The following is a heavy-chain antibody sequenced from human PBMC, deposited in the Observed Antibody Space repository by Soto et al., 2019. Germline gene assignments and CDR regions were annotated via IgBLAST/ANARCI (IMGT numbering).Heavy chain of an antibody. CDR1: GGSISSSSYY. V-gene: IGHV4-39*01. D-gene: IGHD2-2*01. Sequence: NPSETLSLTCTVSGGSISSSSYYWGWIRQPPGKGLEWIGSIYYSGSTYYNPSLKSRVTISVDTSKNQFSLKLSSVTAADTAVYYCARHRDCSSTSCYLYYYYYMDVWGKGTTVTVSS. CDR2: IYYSGST. J-gene: IGHJ6*03. CDR3: ARHRDCSSTSCYLYYYYYMDV.